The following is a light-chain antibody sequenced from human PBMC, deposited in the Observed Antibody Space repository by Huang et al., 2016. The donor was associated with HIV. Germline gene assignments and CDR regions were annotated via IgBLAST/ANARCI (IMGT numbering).Light chain of an antibody. CDR1: QGISNS. J-gene: IGKJ4*01. Sequence: DIQMTQSPSSLSASVGDRVTITCRASQGISNSLAWYQQKPGKAPKLLLSVASRLESGVPSRFSGSGSGTDYTLTISSLQPEDFAIYYCQQYYSSPSFGGGTKVEIK. CDR3: QQYYSSPS. V-gene: IGKV1-NL1*01. CDR2: VAS.